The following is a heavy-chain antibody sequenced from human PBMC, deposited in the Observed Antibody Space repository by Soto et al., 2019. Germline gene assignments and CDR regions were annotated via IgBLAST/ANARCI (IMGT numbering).Heavy chain of an antibody. D-gene: IGHD1-1*01. CDR2: IYYSGTT. V-gene: IGHV4-31*03. CDR3: ARGWQRVTGPDDS. CDR1: DGSVSSDFYY. J-gene: IGHJ5*01. Sequence: QVQLQQSGPGLVKPSQTLSLTCSVPDGSVSSDFYYWHWIRQRPGKGLEWIGYIYYSGTTYYNPSLPGRVALSVDTSKNHLCLTLTSVTAADTAVYYCARGWQRVTGPDDSWGQGTLGTVSS.